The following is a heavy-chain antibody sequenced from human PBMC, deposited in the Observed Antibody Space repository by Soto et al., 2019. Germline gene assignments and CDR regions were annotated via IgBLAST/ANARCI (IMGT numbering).Heavy chain of an antibody. D-gene: IGHD3-22*01. Sequence: QVQLVESGGGVVQPGRALRLSCAASGFTFSNYAMHWVRQAPGKELEWVAVIWSDGSNKYYDDSVKGRFTISRDNSKNALYLQMNSLRVEDTAVYYCARDLLVVVITTQSRYGMDVWGQGTAVTVSS. V-gene: IGHV3-33*01. J-gene: IGHJ6*02. CDR2: IWSDGSNK. CDR3: ARDLLVVVITTQSRYGMDV. CDR1: GFTFSNYA.